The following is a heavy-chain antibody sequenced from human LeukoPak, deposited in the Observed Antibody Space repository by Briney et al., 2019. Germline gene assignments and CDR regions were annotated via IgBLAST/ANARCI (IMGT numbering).Heavy chain of an antibody. CDR1: GFTFRSYA. D-gene: IGHD3-22*01. V-gene: IGHV3-23*01. CDR2: ISGSGGST. J-gene: IGHJ4*02. Sequence: GGSLRLSCAASGFTFRSYAMSWVRQAPGKGLEWVSAISGSGGSTYYADSVKGRFTISRDNSKNTLYLQMNSLRAEDTAVYYCARDVNPDHPMIAEVDPDYWGQGTLVTASS. CDR3: ARDVNPDHPMIAEVDPDY.